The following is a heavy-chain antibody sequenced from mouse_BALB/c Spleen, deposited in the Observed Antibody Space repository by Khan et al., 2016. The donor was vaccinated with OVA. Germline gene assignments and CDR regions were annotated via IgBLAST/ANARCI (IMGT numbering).Heavy chain of an antibody. J-gene: IGHJ4*01. CDR1: GYTFTSYD. CDR2: IHPGDGST. V-gene: IGHV1S56*01. D-gene: IGHD2-2*01. Sequence: QVQLKESGPELVKPGALVKISCKASGYTFTSYDINWVKQRPGQGIKGIGWIHPGDGSTKYNKTLKDKATLTSDKLSSTPHIQLSSLTSENSAVYFCARVGGYDVDAMDYWGQGTSVTVSS. CDR3: ARVGGYDVDAMDY.